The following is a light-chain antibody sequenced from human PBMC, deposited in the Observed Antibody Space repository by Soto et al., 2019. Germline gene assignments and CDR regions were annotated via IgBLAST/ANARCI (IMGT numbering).Light chain of an antibody. CDR1: QSISSY. V-gene: IGKV3-20*01. Sequence: EVVWTQSPDTLSLPPGERATLSFRASQSISSYLAWYQQKPGQAPRLLIYGVSSRASGIPDRFFGSGSGTDFTLTINRLEPEDFAVYYCQQYANSPITFGQGTRLEIK. J-gene: IGKJ5*01. CDR3: QQYANSPIT. CDR2: GVS.